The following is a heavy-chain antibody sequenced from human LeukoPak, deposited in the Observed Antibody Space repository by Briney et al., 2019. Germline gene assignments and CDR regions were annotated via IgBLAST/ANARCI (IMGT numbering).Heavy chain of an antibody. D-gene: IGHD6-13*01. Sequence: PGRSLRLSCAASGFTFDDYAMHWVRQAPGKGLEWVSVIGWNSGSIGYADSVKGRFTISRDNAKNSLYLQMNSLRAEDTALYYCAKDIASSSWSFDAFDIWGQGTMVTVSS. CDR1: GFTFDDYA. V-gene: IGHV3-9*01. J-gene: IGHJ3*02. CDR2: IGWNSGSI. CDR3: AKDIASSSWSFDAFDI.